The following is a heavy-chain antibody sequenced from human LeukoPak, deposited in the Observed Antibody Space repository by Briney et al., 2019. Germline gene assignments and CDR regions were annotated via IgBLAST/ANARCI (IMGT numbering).Heavy chain of an antibody. D-gene: IGHD5-12*01. CDR1: GFTFSSYV. CDR3: AKDRGYSGYDWDFDY. V-gene: IGHV3-30*02. Sequence: GGSLRLSCAASGFTFSSYVMHWVRQAPGKGLEWVAFIRYDGSNKYYADSVKGRLTISRDNPKNTLYLQMNSLRAEDTAVYYCAKDRGYSGYDWDFDYWGQGTLVTVSS. CDR2: IRYDGSNK. J-gene: IGHJ4*02.